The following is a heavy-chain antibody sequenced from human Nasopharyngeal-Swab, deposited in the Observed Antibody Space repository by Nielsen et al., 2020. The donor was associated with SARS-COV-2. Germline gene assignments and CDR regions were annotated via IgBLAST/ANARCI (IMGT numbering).Heavy chain of an antibody. CDR1: GFTFSDYY. CDR3: ARGLTIFDWFDP. J-gene: IGHJ5*02. CDR2: ISSSGSMI. D-gene: IGHD3-3*01. Sequence: GESLKISCAASGFTFSDYYTSWIRQALGKGLEWVSYISSSGSMIYYADSVKGRFTISRDNAKNSLYLQMNSLRAEDTAVYYCARGLTIFDWFDPWGQGTLVSVSS. V-gene: IGHV3-11*04.